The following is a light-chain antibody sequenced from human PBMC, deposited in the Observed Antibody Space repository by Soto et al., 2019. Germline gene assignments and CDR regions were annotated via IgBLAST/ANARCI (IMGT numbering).Light chain of an antibody. CDR2: WAS. CDR3: QQYYTTPYT. Sequence: DIVMTQPPDSLAVSLGERATINCKSSQSVLYSSNHKNSLAWYQQKPGQPPKLLFYWASTRKSGVPDRFSGSGSGTDFTLTISSLQAEDVAVYYCQQYYTTPYTVGQGTKLEFK. CDR1: QSVLYSSNHKNS. V-gene: IGKV4-1*01. J-gene: IGKJ2*01.